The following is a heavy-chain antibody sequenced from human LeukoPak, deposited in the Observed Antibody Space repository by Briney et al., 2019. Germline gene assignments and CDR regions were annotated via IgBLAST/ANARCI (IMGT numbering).Heavy chain of an antibody. CDR1: GFTVSSNY. D-gene: IGHD6-19*01. Sequence: GGSLRLSCAASGFTVSSNYMSWVRQAPGKGLEWVSVIYSGGSTYYADSVKGRFTISRHDSKNTLYLQMNSPRAEDTAVYYCASLPYSSGDYWGQGTLVTVSS. J-gene: IGHJ4*02. CDR2: IYSGGST. V-gene: IGHV3-53*04. CDR3: ASLPYSSGDY.